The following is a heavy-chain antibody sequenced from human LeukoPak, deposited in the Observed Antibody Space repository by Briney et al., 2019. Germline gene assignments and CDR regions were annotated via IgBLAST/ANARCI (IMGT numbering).Heavy chain of an antibody. CDR3: ASLTYGSGSYYNLGWFDP. CDR2: INPNSGGT. V-gene: IGHV1-2*06. J-gene: IGHJ5*02. Sequence: ASVKVSCKASGYTFTGYYMHWVRQAPGQGLEWMGRINPNSGGTNYAQKFQGRVTMTRDTSISTAYMELGRLRSDDTAVYYCASLTYGSGSYYNLGWFDPWGQGTLVTASS. CDR1: GYTFTGYY. D-gene: IGHD3-10*01.